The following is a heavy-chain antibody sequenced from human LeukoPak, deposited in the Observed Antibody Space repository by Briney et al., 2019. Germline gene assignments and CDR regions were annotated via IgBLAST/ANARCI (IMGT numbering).Heavy chain of an antibody. Sequence: GGSLRLSCAASGFTFSGSAMHWVRQAPGKGLEYVSSISSEGKTTYYADSVKGRFTISRDNSKNTLYLQMSSLRPEDTAVYYCVKDRWVDHWGQGTLVTVSS. CDR3: VKDRWVDH. CDR2: ISSEGKTT. V-gene: IGHV3-64D*06. D-gene: IGHD6-13*01. CDR1: GFTFSGSA. J-gene: IGHJ4*02.